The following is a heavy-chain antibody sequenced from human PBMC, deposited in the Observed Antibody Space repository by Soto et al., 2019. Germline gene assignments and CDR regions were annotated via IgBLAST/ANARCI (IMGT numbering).Heavy chain of an antibody. CDR3: VKNSGWFNT. D-gene: IGHD3-10*01. CDR1: GFPFFTTD. Sequence: WGSLRLSCAASGFPFFTTDMIWFRHAPGEWLEWVSTIDGSGGITFYADSVKGRFTISRDNSRNTVYLQMNSLRGDDTALYYCVKNSGWFNTWGQGALVTVSS. CDR2: IDGSGGIT. V-gene: IGHV3-23*01. J-gene: IGHJ5*02.